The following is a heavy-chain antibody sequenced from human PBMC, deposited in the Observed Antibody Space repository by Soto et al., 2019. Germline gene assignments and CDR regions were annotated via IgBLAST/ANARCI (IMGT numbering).Heavy chain of an antibody. CDR1: GYTFTNYL. CDR3: ATLVSLIQPIDS. V-gene: IGHV5-51*01. D-gene: IGHD3-16*01. Sequence: GESLKISCQTSGYTFTNYLIGWVRQMPGGGRECLGLIFPRDFDVMYIPSCEGQVTISADRSTATVFLQWRSLEASDTALYFYATLVSLIQPIDSRSQGNHVTVSS. CDR2: IFPRDFDV. J-gene: IGHJ5*01.